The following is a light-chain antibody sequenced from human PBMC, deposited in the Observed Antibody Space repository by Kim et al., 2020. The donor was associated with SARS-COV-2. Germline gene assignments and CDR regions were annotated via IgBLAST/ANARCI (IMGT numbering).Light chain of an antibody. CDR1: NIGSKK. CDR3: QVWDSGDPVWV. Sequence: PGETARIPCGGNNIGSKKVQWHQQKPGQAPVLVIFYDNARPSGIPERFSGSNSGTTATLTISRVEAGDEADYYCQVWDSGDPVWVFGGGTQLTVL. J-gene: IGLJ3*02. CDR2: YDN. V-gene: IGLV3-21*04.